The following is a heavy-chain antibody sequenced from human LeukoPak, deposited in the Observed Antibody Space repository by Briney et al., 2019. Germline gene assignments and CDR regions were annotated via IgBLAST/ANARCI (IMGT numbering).Heavy chain of an antibody. J-gene: IGHJ3*02. V-gene: IGHV4-59*01. D-gene: IGHD3-10*01. CDR3: ARVAPGHYGSNAFDI. Sequence: SETLSLTCTVSGGSISSYYWSWIRQPPGKGLEWIGYIYYSGSTNYNPSLKSRVTISVDTSKNQFSLKLSSVTAADTAVYYCARVAPGHYGSNAFDIWGQGTMVTVSS. CDR2: IYYSGST. CDR1: GGSISSYY.